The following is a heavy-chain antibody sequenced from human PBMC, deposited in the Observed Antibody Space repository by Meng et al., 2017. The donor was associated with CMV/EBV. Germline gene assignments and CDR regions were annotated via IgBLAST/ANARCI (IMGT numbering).Heavy chain of an antibody. CDR2: INHSGST. J-gene: IGHJ5*02. Sequence: QVQLQPWGAGLLKPSETPSLTCAVYGGSFSGYYWSWIRQPPGKGLEWIGEINHSGSTNYNPSLKSRVTISVDTSKNQFSLKLSSVTAADTAVYYCARGSRRLPRFNWFDPWGQGALVTVSS. V-gene: IGHV4-34*01. CDR3: ARGSRRLPRFNWFDP. D-gene: IGHD3-3*01. CDR1: GGSFSGYY.